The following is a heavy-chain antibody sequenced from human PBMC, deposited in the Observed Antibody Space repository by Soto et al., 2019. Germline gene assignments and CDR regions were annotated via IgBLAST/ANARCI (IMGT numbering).Heavy chain of an antibody. V-gene: IGHV3-30*18. D-gene: IGHD3-9*01. Sequence: QVRLVESGGGVVQPGRSLRLSCVASGFRFRDYDIQWVRQAPGKGLEWVTLISHDGSKKDYVASVRGRFAVSRDNSNNTVFLQMNSLTADDTSVYYCAKRKYYDSSYVRDVWGHGTTVIVSS. CDR3: AKRKYYDSSYVRDV. CDR2: ISHDGSKK. CDR1: GFRFRDYD. J-gene: IGHJ6*02.